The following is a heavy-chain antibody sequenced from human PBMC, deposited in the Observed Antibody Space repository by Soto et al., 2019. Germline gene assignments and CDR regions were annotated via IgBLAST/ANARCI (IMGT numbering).Heavy chain of an antibody. CDR2: IYYSGST. D-gene: IGHD5-18*01. CDR1: GGSISSGDYY. CDR3: ARAWDTAMVMVDY. V-gene: IGHV4-30-4*01. J-gene: IGHJ4*02. Sequence: QVQLQESGPGLVKPSQTLSLTCTVSGGSISSGDYYWSWIRQPPGKGLEWIGYIYYSGSTYYNLSLKSRVTISVDTSKNQFSLKLSSVTAADTAVYYCARAWDTAMVMVDYWGQGTLVTVSS.